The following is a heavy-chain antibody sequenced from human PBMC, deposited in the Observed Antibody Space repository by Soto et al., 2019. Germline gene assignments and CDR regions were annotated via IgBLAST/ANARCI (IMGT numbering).Heavy chain of an antibody. J-gene: IGHJ5*02. CDR3: AAERITGTRFDP. D-gene: IGHD1-7*01. CDR1: GFTFTSSA. Sequence: GSSVKVSCKASGFTFTSSAVQWVRQARGQRLEWIGWIVVGSGNTNYAQKFQERVTITRDMSTSTAYMELSSLRSEDTAVYYCAAERITGTRFDPWGQGTLVTVSS. CDR2: IVVGSGNT. V-gene: IGHV1-58*01.